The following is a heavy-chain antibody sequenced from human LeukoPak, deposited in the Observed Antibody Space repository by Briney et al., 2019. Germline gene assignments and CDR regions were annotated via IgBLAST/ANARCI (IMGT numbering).Heavy chain of an antibody. J-gene: IGHJ6*03. D-gene: IGHD2-15*01. CDR1: GFTFSNFG. CDR2: IKQDGSEK. CDR3: ARWARYCSGGSCYLHYYYYYMDV. V-gene: IGHV3-7*01. Sequence: GGSLRLSCAASGFTFSNFGMHWVRQTPGKGLEWVANIKQDGSEKYYVDSVKGRFTISRDNAKNSLYLQMNSLRAEDTAVYYCARWARYCSGGSCYLHYYYYYMDVWGKGTTVTVSS.